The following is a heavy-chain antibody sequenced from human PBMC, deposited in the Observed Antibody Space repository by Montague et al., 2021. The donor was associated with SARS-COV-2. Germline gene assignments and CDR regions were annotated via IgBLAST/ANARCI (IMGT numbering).Heavy chain of an antibody. J-gene: IGHJ6*02. V-gene: IGHV3-48*03. Sequence: SLRLSCAASGFTFSSYEMNWVRQAPGKGLEWVSYISSSGSTIYYADSVKGRFTISRDNAMNSLYLQMNSLRAEDTAVYYCARGGGSYYDILTGYYSVRFYGGMDVWGQGTTVTVSS. D-gene: IGHD3-9*01. CDR1: GFTFSSYE. CDR3: ARGGGSYYDILTGYYSVRFYGGMDV. CDR2: ISSSGSTI.